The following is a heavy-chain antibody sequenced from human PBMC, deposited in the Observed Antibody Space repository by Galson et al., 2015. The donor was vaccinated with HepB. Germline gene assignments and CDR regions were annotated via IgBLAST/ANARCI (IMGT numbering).Heavy chain of an antibody. CDR2: ISLSDVST. J-gene: IGHJ4*02. Sequence: SLRLSCAASGFTFSSYAMTWVRQAPGKGPEWVSSISLSDVSTYYADSVKGRFAISRDNSKNTLYLQLNSLRADDTAVYYCAKNAGRWESFDSWGQGTLVTVSS. CDR3: AKNAGRWESFDS. V-gene: IGHV3-23*01. CDR1: GFTFSSYA. D-gene: IGHD1-26*01.